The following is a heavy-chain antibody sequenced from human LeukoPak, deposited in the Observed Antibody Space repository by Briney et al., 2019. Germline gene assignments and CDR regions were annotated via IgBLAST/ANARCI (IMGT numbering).Heavy chain of an antibody. D-gene: IGHD3-10*01. J-gene: IGHJ4*02. CDR3: ARDYYGSGSYYNVIPVDY. Sequence: GASVKVSCKASGYTFTSYGISWVRQAPGQGLEWMGWISAYNGNTNYAQKLQGGVTMTTDTSTSTAYMELRSLRSDDTAVYYCARDYYGSGSYYNVIPVDYWGQGTLVTVSS. CDR1: GYTFTSYG. CDR2: ISAYNGNT. V-gene: IGHV1-18*01.